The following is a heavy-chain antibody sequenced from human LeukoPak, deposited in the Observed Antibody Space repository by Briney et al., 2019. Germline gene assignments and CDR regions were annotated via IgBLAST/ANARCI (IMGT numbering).Heavy chain of an antibody. CDR3: ASHSGYDIQKRDY. Sequence: PGGSLRLSCAASGFTFSIYSMNWVRQAPGKGLEWVSSISSSSSYIYYADSVKGRFTISRDNAKNSLYLQINSLRAEDTAVYYCASHSGYDIQKRDYWGQGTLVTVSS. CDR2: ISSSSSYI. D-gene: IGHD5-12*01. J-gene: IGHJ4*02. CDR1: GFTFSIYS. V-gene: IGHV3-21*01.